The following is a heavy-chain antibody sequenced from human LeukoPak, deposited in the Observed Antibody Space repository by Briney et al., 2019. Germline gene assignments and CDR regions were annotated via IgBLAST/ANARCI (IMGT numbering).Heavy chain of an antibody. Sequence: SETLSLTCTVSGGSISFYYWSCIRQPPGKGLEWIGYIYYSGSTNYNPSLKSRVTISVDTSKNQFSLKLSSVTAADTAVYYCARGQWLVGGYFDYWGQGTLVTVSS. D-gene: IGHD6-19*01. V-gene: IGHV4-59*01. CDR2: IYYSGST. CDR3: ARGQWLVGGYFDY. J-gene: IGHJ4*02. CDR1: GGSISFYY.